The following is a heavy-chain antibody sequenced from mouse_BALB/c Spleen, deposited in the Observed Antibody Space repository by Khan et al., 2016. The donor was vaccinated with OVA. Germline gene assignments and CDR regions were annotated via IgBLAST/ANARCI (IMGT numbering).Heavy chain of an antibody. CDR1: GYSITSDYA. Sequence: VQLVESGPGLVNPSQSLSLTCTVTGYSITSDYAWNWIRQFPGNKLEWMGLISYSGSPNYNPALNSRLSIARDTTKDQFFLQWKSVTTYDTATYDSARDGSRYNYAIDYWGQGTSVTVSS. D-gene: IGHD2-3*01. CDR3: ARDGSRYNYAIDY. J-gene: IGHJ4*01. V-gene: IGHV3-2*02. CDR2: ISYSGSP.